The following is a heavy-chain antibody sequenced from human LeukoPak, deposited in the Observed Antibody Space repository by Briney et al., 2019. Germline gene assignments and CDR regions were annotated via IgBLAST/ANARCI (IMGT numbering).Heavy chain of an antibody. J-gene: IGHJ4*02. V-gene: IGHV4-59*08. CDR2: IYYSGST. Sequence: SETLSLTCTVSGGFISSYYWSWIRQPPGKGLEWIGYIYYSGSTNYNPSLKSRVTISVDTSRNQFSLKLSSVTAADTAVYYCAKVAAADAFDYWGQGTLVTVSS. D-gene: IGHD6-13*01. CDR3: AKVAAADAFDY. CDR1: GGFISSYY.